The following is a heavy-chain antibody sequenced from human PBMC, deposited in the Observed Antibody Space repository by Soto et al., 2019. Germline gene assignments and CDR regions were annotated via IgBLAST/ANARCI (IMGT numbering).Heavy chain of an antibody. D-gene: IGHD4-17*01. Sequence: ASVNVSCKSSGYTFTSCSIHWVRQAPGQRLEWMGWINAGNGNTKYSQKFQGRVTITRDTSASTAYMELSSLRSEDTAVYYCARLFYGGNPPLDYWGQGTLVTVSS. J-gene: IGHJ4*02. CDR1: GYTFTSCS. CDR3: ARLFYGGNPPLDY. CDR2: INAGNGNT. V-gene: IGHV1-3*01.